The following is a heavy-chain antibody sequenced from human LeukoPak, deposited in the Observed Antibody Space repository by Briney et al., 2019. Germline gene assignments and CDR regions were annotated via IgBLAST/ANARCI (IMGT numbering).Heavy chain of an antibody. D-gene: IGHD2-2*01. CDR2: IYTSGST. Sequence: SETLSLTCTVSGGSVTSDYWSWLRQPAGKGLEWIGRIYTSGSTNYNPSLKSRVTMSVDTSKNQFSLKLSSVTAADTAVYYCARSVVVVPAAIGWFDPWGQGTLVTVSS. CDR1: GGSVTSDY. CDR3: ARSVVVVPAAIGWFDP. J-gene: IGHJ5*02. V-gene: IGHV4-4*07.